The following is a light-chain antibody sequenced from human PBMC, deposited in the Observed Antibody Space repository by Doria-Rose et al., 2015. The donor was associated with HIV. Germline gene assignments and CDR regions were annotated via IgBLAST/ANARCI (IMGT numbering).Light chain of an antibody. CDR2: GVS. V-gene: IGKV3-20*01. J-gene: IGKJ3*01. CDR1: QSVTSNY. Sequence: LSPGERATLSCRASQSVTSNYLAWYQQKPGQAPRLLIYGVSFRATGIPDRFSGSGSGTDFTLTISRLEPEDFAVYYCQQYGTSSYTFGPGTKVEVK. CDR3: QQYGTSSYT.